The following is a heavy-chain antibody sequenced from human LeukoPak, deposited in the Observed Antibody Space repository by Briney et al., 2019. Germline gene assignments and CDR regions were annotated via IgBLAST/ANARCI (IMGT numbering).Heavy chain of an antibody. CDR1: GYTFTGQY. J-gene: IGHJ4*02. D-gene: IGHD1/OR15-1a*01. CDR3: ARGWNSSPRDF. V-gene: IGHV1-2*02. Sequence: GSVKVSCKASGYTFTGQYMHWVRPAPGQGLEWMGRINADSGDTNYAQKFQGRVTMTRDTSISTAYMELSSLRFDDTAVYYCARGWNSSPRDFWGQRTVVPVSS. CDR2: INADSGDT.